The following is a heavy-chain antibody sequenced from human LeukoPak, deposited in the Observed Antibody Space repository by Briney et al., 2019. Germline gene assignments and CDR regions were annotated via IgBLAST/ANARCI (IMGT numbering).Heavy chain of an antibody. CDR2: IRYDGSNK. J-gene: IGHJ4*02. V-gene: IGHV3-30*02. D-gene: IGHD3-3*01. Sequence: PGGSLRLSCAASGFTFSSYGMDWVRQAPGKGLEWVAFIRYDGSNKYYADSVKGRFTISRDNSKNTLYLQMNSLRAEDTAVYYCSKDSSGHRSVDYWGQGTLVTVSS. CDR3: SKDSSGHRSVDY. CDR1: GFTFSSYG.